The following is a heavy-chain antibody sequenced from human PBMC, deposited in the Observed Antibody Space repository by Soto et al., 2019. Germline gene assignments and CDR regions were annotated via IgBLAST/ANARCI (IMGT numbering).Heavy chain of an antibody. Sequence: SETLSLTCTVSGGSISSYYWSWIRQPPGKGLEWIGYIYYSGSTNYNPSLKSRVTISVDTSENQFSLKLSSVTAADTAVYYCARECGGDCYGWFDPWGQGTLVTVSS. J-gene: IGHJ5*02. D-gene: IGHD2-21*02. V-gene: IGHV4-59*01. CDR1: GGSISSYY. CDR3: ARECGGDCYGWFDP. CDR2: IYYSGST.